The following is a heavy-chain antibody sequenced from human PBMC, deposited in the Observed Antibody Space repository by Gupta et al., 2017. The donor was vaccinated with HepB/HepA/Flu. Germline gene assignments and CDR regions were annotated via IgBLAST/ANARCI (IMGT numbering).Heavy chain of an antibody. V-gene: IGHV5-51*01. J-gene: IGHJ4*02. Sequence: EVQLVQSGAEVKKPGESLKISCKGSGYSFTSYWIGWVRQMPGKGLEWMGIMYPGDSETRDSPSFQGQVTIAADKPISTAYLQWSRVKASDTAMYYGARQRREREIDYWCQGTLVTVSS. CDR2: MYPGDSET. D-gene: IGHD1-1*01. CDR3: ARQRREREIDY. CDR1: GYSFTSYW.